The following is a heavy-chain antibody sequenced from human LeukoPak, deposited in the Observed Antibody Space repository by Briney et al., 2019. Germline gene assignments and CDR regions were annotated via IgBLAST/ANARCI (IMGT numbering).Heavy chain of an antibody. CDR2: ITASGTAM. Sequence: GGSLRLSCAASGFTFSSYSMNWVRQAPGKGREWVSHITASGTAMFYADSVQGRFTISRDNAKNSLYLQMNSLRDEDTAVYYCASSGSYRFDYWGQGTMVTVSS. V-gene: IGHV3-48*02. D-gene: IGHD1-26*01. CDR1: GFTFSSYS. J-gene: IGHJ4*02. CDR3: ASSGSYRFDY.